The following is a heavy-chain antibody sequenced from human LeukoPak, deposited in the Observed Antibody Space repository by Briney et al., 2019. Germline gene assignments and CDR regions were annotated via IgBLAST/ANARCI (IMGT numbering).Heavy chain of an antibody. CDR2: IYYSGST. D-gene: IGHD5-18*01. V-gene: IGHV4-59*08. CDR1: GGSISSYY. Sequence: MPSETLSLTCTVSGGSISSYYWSWIRQPPGKGLEWIGYIYYSGSTNYNPSLKSRVTISVDTSKNQFSLKLSSVTAADTAVYYCARGFRGYSYGSFDYWGQGTLVTVSS. CDR3: ARGFRGYSYGSFDY. J-gene: IGHJ4*02.